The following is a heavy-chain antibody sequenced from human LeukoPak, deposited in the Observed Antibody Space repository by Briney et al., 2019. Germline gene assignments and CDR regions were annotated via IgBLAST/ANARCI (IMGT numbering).Heavy chain of an antibody. Sequence: GGSLRLSCAASGFTFSNAWMNWVRQAPGKGLEWVGRIKSKTDGGTTDYAAPVKGRFTISRDDSKNTLYMQMNRLKTEDTAVYYCARWRSGSCSDWGQGTLVTVSS. V-gene: IGHV3-15*07. CDR3: ARWRSGSCSD. CDR2: IKSKTDGGTT. CDR1: GFTFSNAW. J-gene: IGHJ4*02. D-gene: IGHD2-15*01.